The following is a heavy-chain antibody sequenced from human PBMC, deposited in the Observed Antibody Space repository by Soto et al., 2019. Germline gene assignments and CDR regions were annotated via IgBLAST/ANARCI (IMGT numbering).Heavy chain of an antibody. V-gene: IGHV5-10-1*01. CDR3: GRHRPPGGGCYYSGRDV. Sequence: GESLKISCKGSGYSFTSYWISWVRQMPGKGLEWMGRIDPSDSYTNYSPSFQGHVTISADKSISTAYLQWSSLKASDTAMYYCGRHRPPGGGCYYSGRDVGGKGTTATV. J-gene: IGHJ6*04. D-gene: IGHD6-19*01. CDR1: GYSFTSYW. CDR2: IDPSDSYT.